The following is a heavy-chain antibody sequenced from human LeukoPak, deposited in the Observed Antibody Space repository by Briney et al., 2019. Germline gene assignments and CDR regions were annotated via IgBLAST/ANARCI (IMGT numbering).Heavy chain of an antibody. J-gene: IGHJ4*02. CDR3: AREGIAAAGGFDY. CDR2: ISSNGGST. V-gene: IGHV3-64*01. D-gene: IGHD6-13*01. CDR1: GFTFSSYA. Sequence: GGSLRLSCAASGFTFSSYAMHWVRQAPGKGLKYVSAISSNGGSTYYANSVKGRFTISRDNSKNTLYLQMGSLRAEDMAVYYCAREGIAAAGGFDYWGQGTLVTVSS.